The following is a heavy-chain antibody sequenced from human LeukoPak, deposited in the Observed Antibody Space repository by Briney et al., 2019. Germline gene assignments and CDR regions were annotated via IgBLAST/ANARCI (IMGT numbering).Heavy chain of an antibody. CDR1: RFSISNYY. J-gene: IGHJ2*01. V-gene: IGHV4-59*08. D-gene: IGHD1-26*01. CDR3: ARLGLLPWYFDI. CDR2: IFSSGST. Sequence: PSETLSLTCTVSRFSISNYYWSWIRQPPGKGLEWIGYIFSSGSTNFNPSLKSRVTMSADTANNQFSLKLSSVTAADTAVYCCARLGLLPWYFDIWGRGTRVTVSS.